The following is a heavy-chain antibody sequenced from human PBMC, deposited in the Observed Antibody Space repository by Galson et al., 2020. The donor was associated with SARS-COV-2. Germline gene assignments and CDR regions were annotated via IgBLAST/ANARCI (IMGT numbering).Heavy chain of an antibody. CDR1: GFSFEDYT. D-gene: IGHD6-6*01. Sequence: GSLRLSCEASGFSFEDYTMHWVRQAPGKGLEWVALITWNGGGSYADSVKGRCTISRDNSRNSLYLQLNSLRPDDTAFYYCARDTSVSSPFYRHFALWGRGTLVTVSS. V-gene: IGHV3-43*01. J-gene: IGHJ2*01. CDR3: ARDTSVSSPFYRHFAL. CDR2: ITWNGGG.